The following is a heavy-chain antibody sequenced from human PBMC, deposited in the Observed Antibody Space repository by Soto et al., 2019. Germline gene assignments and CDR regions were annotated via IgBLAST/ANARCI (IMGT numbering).Heavy chain of an antibody. J-gene: IGHJ3*02. D-gene: IGHD3-3*01. CDR1: GYTFTSYG. CDR3: AIIAPSITIFGVASDAFDI. CDR2: ISAYNGNT. Sequence: ASVKVTCKASGYTFTSYGISWVRQAPGQGLEWMGWISAYNGNTNYAQKPQGRVTMTTDTSTSTAYMELRSLRSDDTAVYYCAIIAPSITIFGVASDAFDIWGQGTMVTVSS. V-gene: IGHV1-18*01.